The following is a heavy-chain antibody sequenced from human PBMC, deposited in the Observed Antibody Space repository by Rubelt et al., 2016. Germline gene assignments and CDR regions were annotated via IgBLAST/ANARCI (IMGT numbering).Heavy chain of an antibody. Sequence: EVQLVESGGGLVQPGGSLRLSCAASGFSFSSYAMSWVRQAPGKGLEWVSAINSGDTTYYADSVKGRFTISRDNSKNTLYMQMNSLRAEDTAVYYGARGARSAGVAVWGRGTTVTVSS. CDR3: ARGARSAGVAV. V-gene: IGHV3-23*04. CDR1: GFSFSSYA. J-gene: IGHJ6*02. CDR2: INSGDTT.